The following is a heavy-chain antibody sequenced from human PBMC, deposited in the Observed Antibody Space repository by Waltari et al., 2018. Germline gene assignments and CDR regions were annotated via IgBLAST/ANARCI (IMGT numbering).Heavy chain of an antibody. CDR3: AGVGVGGNGG. D-gene: IGHD6-19*01. CDR2: ISSSSSYI. J-gene: IGHJ4*02. CDR1: GFTFSSYS. V-gene: IGHV3-21*01. Sequence: EVQLVESGGGLVKPGGSLRLSCAASGFTFSSYSMNWVRQAPGKGLGWVSSISSSSSYIYYADSGKGGFTISRANAKNSLYLQRNGRRAEDTAVYYCAGVGVGGNGGWGQGTLVTVSS.